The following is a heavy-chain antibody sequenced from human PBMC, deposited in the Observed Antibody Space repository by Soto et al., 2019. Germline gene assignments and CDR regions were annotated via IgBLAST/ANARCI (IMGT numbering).Heavy chain of an antibody. D-gene: IGHD1-7*01. J-gene: IGHJ5*02. CDR2: IYYSGST. V-gene: IGHV4-59*01. CDR1: GGSISSYY. Sequence: SETLSLTCTVSGGSISSYYWSWIRQPPGKGLEWIGYIYYSGSTNYNPSLKSRVTISVDTSKNQFSLKLSSVTAADTAVYYCAREKVTGTTQGDWFDPWGQGTLVTVSS. CDR3: AREKVTGTTQGDWFDP.